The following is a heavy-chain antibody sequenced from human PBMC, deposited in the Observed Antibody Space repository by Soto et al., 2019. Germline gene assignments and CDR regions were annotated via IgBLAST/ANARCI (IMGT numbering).Heavy chain of an antibody. V-gene: IGHV5-10-1*01. J-gene: IGHJ5*01. Sequence: GESLKISCKASGYNFTAFWIHWVRQMPGKGLEWLGKIDPSDSYTNYSPSFEGHVTISTDNSITTAYLQWSSLRASDTTLYFCARVHKNWFDSWAQGTMVTV. CDR1: GYNFTAFW. CDR2: IDPSDSYT. CDR3: ARVHKNWFDS.